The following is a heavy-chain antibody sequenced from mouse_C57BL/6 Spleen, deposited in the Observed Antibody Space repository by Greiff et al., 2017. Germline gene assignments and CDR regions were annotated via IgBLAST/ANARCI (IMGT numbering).Heavy chain of an antibody. Sequence: EVQRVESEGGLVQPGSSMKLSCTASGFTFSDYYMAWVRQVPEKGLEWVANINYDGSSTYYLDSLKSRFIISRDNAKNILYLQMSSLKSEDTATYYCARGGDSTGNAMDYWGQGTSVTVSS. V-gene: IGHV5-16*01. J-gene: IGHJ4*01. CDR1: GFTFSDYY. CDR3: ARGGDSTGNAMDY. CDR2: INYDGSST. D-gene: IGHD2-1*01.